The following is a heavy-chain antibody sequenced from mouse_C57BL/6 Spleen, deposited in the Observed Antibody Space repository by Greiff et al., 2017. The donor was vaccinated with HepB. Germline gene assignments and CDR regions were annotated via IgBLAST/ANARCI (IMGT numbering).Heavy chain of an antibody. Sequence: VQLQQSGPELVKPGASVKISCKASGYAFSSSWMNWVKQRPGKGLEWIGRIYPGDGDTNYNGKFKGKATLTADKSSSTAYMQLSSLTSEDSAVYFCARSETAQASFAYWGQGTLVTVSA. CDR2: IYPGDGDT. D-gene: IGHD3-2*02. CDR1: GYAFSSSW. J-gene: IGHJ3*01. V-gene: IGHV1-82*01. CDR3: ARSETAQASFAY.